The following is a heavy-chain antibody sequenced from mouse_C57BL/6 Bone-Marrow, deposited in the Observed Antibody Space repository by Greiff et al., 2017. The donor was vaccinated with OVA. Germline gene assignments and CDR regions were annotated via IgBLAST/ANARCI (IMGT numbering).Heavy chain of an antibody. D-gene: IGHD2-3*01. CDR2: IDPETGGT. J-gene: IGHJ4*01. CDR3: TTSDGYNEQSY. CDR1: GYTFTDYE. Sequence: VQLQQSGAELVRPGASVTLSCKASGYTFTDYEMHWVKQTPVHGLEWIGAIDPETGGTAYNQKFKGKAILTADKSSSTAYMELRSLTSEDSAVYYCTTSDGYNEQSYWGQGTSVTVSS. V-gene: IGHV1-15*01.